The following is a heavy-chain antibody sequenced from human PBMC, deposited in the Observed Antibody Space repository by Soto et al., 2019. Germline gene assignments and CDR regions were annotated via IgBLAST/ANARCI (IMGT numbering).Heavy chain of an antibody. V-gene: IGHV3-43*02. CDR2: ISGDGGST. J-gene: IGHJ3*02. CDR3: AKGWRFLVHDAFDI. D-gene: IGHD6-13*01. CDR1: GFTFDDYA. Sequence: GGSLRLSCAASGFTFDDYAMHWVRQAPGKGLEWVSLISGDGGSTYYADSVKGRFTISRDTSKNSLYLQMNSLRTEDTAWYYCAKGWRFLVHDAFDIWGQGTMVTVSS.